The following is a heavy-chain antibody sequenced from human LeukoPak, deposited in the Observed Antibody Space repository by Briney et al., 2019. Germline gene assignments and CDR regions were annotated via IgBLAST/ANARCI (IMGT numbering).Heavy chain of an antibody. CDR1: GFTFDDFA. J-gene: IGHJ4*01. CDR2: ITSDGRTA. CDR3: AKGGKWVPLAPFDY. D-gene: IGHD1-26*01. Sequence: GGSLRLSCAASGFTFDDFAMHWVRQGPGKDLEWVSLITSDGRTAYYGDSVKGRFTISRDNSKNSLYLQMNSLRPEDSGLYYCAKGGKWVPLAPFDYWGHGTQVTVSS. V-gene: IGHV3-43D*03.